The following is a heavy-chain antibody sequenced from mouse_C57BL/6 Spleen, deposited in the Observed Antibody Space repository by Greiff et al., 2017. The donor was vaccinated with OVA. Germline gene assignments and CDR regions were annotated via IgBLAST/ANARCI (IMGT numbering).Heavy chain of an antibody. J-gene: IGHJ3*01. CDR1: GYAFSSSW. D-gene: IGHD1-1*01. Sequence: QVQLQQSGPELVKPGASVKISCKASGYAFSSSWMNWVKQRPGKGLEWIGRIYPGDGDTNYNGKFKGKATLTADKSSSTAYMQLSSLTSEDSAVYFCARVYYYGEGFAYWGQGTLVTVSA. CDR2: IYPGDGDT. V-gene: IGHV1-82*01. CDR3: ARVYYYGEGFAY.